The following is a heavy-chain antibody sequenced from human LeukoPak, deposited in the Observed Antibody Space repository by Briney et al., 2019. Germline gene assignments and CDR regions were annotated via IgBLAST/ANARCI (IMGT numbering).Heavy chain of an antibody. J-gene: IGHJ5*02. Sequence: PSETLSLTCTVSGGSISSGDYYWSWIRQPPGKGLEWVAYMYYSGSTYYNPSPKSRVVISVDTSKNQFSLKLSSVTAADTAVYYCARPYYYDSRIDPWGQGTLVTVSS. D-gene: IGHD3-22*01. CDR1: GGSISSGDYY. V-gene: IGHV4-30-4*01. CDR3: ARPYYYDSRIDP. CDR2: MYYSGST.